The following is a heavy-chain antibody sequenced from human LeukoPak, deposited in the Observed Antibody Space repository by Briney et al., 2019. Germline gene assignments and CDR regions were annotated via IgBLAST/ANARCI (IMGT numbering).Heavy chain of an antibody. J-gene: IGHJ4*02. CDR1: GFTFSSYW. Sequence: GGSLRPSCAASGFTFSSYWMSWVRQAPGKGLEWVANIKQDGSEKYYVDSVKGRFTISRDNAKNSLYLQMNSLRAEDTAVYYCARDHHYYDSRASFLYWGQGTLVTVSS. D-gene: IGHD3-22*01. CDR3: ARDHHYYDSRASFLY. CDR2: IKQDGSEK. V-gene: IGHV3-7*01.